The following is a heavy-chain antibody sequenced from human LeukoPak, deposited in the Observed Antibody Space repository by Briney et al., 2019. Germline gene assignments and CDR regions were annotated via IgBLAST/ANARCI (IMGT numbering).Heavy chain of an antibody. Sequence: GRSLRLSCAASGFTFSNYAMHWVRQAPGKGLEWVAVISYDGSNKYYADSVKGRFTISRDNSKNTLYLQMNSLRAEDTAVYYCATTRRPYRYCSGGTCYGPFDYWGQGTLVTVSS. D-gene: IGHD2-15*01. V-gene: IGHV3-30*04. CDR1: GFTFSNYA. CDR3: ATTRRPYRYCSGGTCYGPFDY. J-gene: IGHJ4*02. CDR2: ISYDGSNK.